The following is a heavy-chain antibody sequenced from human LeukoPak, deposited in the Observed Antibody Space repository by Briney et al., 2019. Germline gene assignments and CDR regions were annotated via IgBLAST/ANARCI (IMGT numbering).Heavy chain of an antibody. CDR1: GGSFSGYY. V-gene: IGHV4-34*01. CDR2: INHSGST. J-gene: IGHJ3*02. Sequence: SETLSLTCAVYGGSFSGYYWSWIRQPPGKGLEWIGEINHSGSTNYNPSLKSRVTISVDTSKNQFSLKLSSVTAADTAVYYCATNSVLRFLGWAFDIWGQGTMVTVSS. CDR3: ATNSVLRFLGWAFDI. D-gene: IGHD3-3*01.